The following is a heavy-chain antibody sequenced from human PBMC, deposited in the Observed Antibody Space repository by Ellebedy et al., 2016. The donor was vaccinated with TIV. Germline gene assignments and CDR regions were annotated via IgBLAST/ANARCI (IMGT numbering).Heavy chain of an antibody. D-gene: IGHD3-16*01. CDR2: IYPGDSDT. CDR1: GYSFPHYW. V-gene: IGHV5-51*01. Sequence: KVSCKASGYSFPHYWIGWVRQMPGKGLEWMGIIYPGDSDTKYSPSFRGHVTISADKSIETAYLQWSSLRASDTAVYYCVKHLGSHDAGPIDPWGQGTLVTVSS. J-gene: IGHJ5*02. CDR3: VKHLGSHDAGPIDP.